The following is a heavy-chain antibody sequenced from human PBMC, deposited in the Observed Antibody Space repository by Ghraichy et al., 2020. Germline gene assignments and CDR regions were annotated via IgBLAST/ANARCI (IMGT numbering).Heavy chain of an antibody. V-gene: IGHV3-30-3*01. Sequence: GGSLRLSCAASGFTFSSYAMHWVRQAPGKGLEWVAVISYDGSNKYYADSVKGRFTISRDNSKNTLYLQMNSLRAEDTAVYYCARAQLTGRSSTVTTALDYWGQGTLVTVSS. CDR2: ISYDGSNK. CDR3: ARAQLTGRSSTVTTALDY. J-gene: IGHJ4*02. D-gene: IGHD4-17*01. CDR1: GFTFSSYA.